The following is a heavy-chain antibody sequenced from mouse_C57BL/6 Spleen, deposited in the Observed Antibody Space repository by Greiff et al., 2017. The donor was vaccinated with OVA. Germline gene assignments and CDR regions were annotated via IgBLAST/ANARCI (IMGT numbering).Heavy chain of an antibody. J-gene: IGHJ2*01. CDR3: ARDYYDYDEYYFDY. D-gene: IGHD2-4*01. V-gene: IGHV5-4*01. CDR2: ISDGGSYT. Sequence: EVQRVESGGGLVKPGGSLKLSCAASGFTFSSYAMSWVRQTPEKRLEWVATISDGGSYTYYPDNVKGRFTISRDNAKNNLYLQMSHLKSEDTAMYYCARDYYDYDEYYFDYWGQGTTLTVSS. CDR1: GFTFSSYA.